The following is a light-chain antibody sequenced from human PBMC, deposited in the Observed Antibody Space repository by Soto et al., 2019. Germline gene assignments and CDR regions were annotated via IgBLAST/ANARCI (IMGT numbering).Light chain of an antibody. J-gene: IGLJ2*01. CDR1: KIGSKS. CDR3: QVWDSSSDHPGV. CDR2: YDS. Sequence: SYELTQPPSVSVAPGKTARITCGGNKIGSKSVHWYQQKPGQAPVPVIYYDSDRPSGIPERFSGSNSGNTATLTTSRVEAGDEADYYCQVWDSSSDHPGVFGGRTKLTVL. V-gene: IGLV3-21*04.